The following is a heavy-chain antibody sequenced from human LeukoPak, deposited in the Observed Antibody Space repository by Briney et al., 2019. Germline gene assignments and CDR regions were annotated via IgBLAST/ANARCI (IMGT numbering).Heavy chain of an antibody. Sequence: ASVKVSCKASGYPFTNYGISWVRQAPGQGLEWMAWISAYNGNTDYAQKFQGRVTVTADTSTSTAYMELRSLRSDDTAVYYCARSGCSAGSCYSQTVKFDSRGQGTLVTVSS. CDR2: ISAYNGNT. V-gene: IGHV1-18*01. J-gene: IGHJ4*02. CDR3: ARSGCSAGSCYSQTVKFDS. CDR1: GYPFTNYG. D-gene: IGHD2-15*01.